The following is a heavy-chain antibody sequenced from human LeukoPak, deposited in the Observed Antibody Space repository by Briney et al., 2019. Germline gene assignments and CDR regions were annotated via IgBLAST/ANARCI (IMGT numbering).Heavy chain of an antibody. V-gene: IGHV4-4*02. D-gene: IGHD5-18*01. CDR1: GGSISSSNW. CDR3: ASRRYSYGCFDY. Sequence: SETLSLTCAVSGGSISSSNWWSWVRQPPGKGLEWIGEIYHSGSTNYNPSLKSRVTISVDKSKIQFSLKLSSVTAADTAVYYCASRRYSYGCFDYWGQGTLVTVSS. CDR2: IYHSGST. J-gene: IGHJ4*02.